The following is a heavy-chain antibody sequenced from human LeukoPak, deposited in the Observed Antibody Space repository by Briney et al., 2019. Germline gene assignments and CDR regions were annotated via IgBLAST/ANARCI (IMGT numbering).Heavy chain of an antibody. V-gene: IGHV3-33*08. J-gene: IGHJ4*02. Sequence: GGSLRLSCAASGFTFSSYAMSWVRQAPGKGLEWVAVIWYDGSNKYYADSVKGRFTISRDNSKNTLYLQMNSLRAEDTAVYYCARETLIAAAGLFDYWGQGTLVTVSS. D-gene: IGHD6-13*01. CDR3: ARETLIAAAGLFDY. CDR1: GFTFSSYA. CDR2: IWYDGSNK.